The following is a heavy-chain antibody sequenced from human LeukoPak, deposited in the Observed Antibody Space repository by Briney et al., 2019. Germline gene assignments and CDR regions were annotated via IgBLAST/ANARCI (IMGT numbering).Heavy chain of an antibody. Sequence: GGSLRLSCAASGFTFSSYWLHWVRQAPGKGLVWVSRIKGDERSTNYADSVKGRFTISRDNSKNTLYLQMNSLRAEDTAVYYCAKDLSRLGYCSSTSCSDAFDIWGQGTMVTVSS. CDR2: IKGDERST. CDR3: AKDLSRLGYCSSTSCSDAFDI. J-gene: IGHJ3*02. V-gene: IGHV3-74*01. CDR1: GFTFSSYW. D-gene: IGHD2-2*01.